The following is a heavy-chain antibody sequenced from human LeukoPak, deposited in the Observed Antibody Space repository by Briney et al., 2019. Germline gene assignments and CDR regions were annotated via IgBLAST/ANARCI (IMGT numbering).Heavy chain of an antibody. CDR1: GFTFSSYA. J-gene: IGHJ5*02. D-gene: IGHD5-18*01. V-gene: IGHV3-23*01. CDR3: AKAGGGADTAMLYP. Sequence: GGSLRLSCAASGFTFSSYAMSWVRQAPGKGLEWVSAISGSGGSTYYADSVKGRFTISRDNAKNSLYLQMNSLRAEDTAVYYCAKAGGGADTAMLYPWGQGTLVTVSS. CDR2: ISGSGGST.